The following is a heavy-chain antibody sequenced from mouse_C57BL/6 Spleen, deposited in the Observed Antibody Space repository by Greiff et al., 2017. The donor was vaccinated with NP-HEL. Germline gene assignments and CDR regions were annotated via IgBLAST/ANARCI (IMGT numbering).Heavy chain of an antibody. J-gene: IGHJ1*03. V-gene: IGHV7-3*01. Sequence: EVHLVESGGGLVQPGGSLSLSCAASGFTFTDYYMSWVRQPPGKALEWLGFIRNKANGYTTEYSASVKGRFTISRDNSQSILYLQMNALRAEDSATYYCARYTSSHWYFDVWGTGTTVTVSS. D-gene: IGHD1-1*01. CDR3: ARYTSSHWYFDV. CDR2: IRNKANGYTT. CDR1: GFTFTDYY.